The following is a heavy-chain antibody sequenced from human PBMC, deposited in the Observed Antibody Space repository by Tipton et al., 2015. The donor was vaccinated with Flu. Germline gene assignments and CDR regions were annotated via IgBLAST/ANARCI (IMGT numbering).Heavy chain of an antibody. CDR1: GFTFSVYA. CDR2: ISGSGGST. V-gene: IGHV3-23*01. J-gene: IGHJ5*02. Sequence: SLRLSCAASGFTFSVYAMTWVRQAPGKGLEWVSVISGSGGSTVYAGSVKGRFTISRDNSKKILYLHLNSLRAEDTAVYYCAKTGRGYYGSGTYFPTNERADRVTEFDPWGQGTLVTVSS. D-gene: IGHD3-10*01. CDR3: AKTGRGYYGSGTYFPTNERADRVTEFDP.